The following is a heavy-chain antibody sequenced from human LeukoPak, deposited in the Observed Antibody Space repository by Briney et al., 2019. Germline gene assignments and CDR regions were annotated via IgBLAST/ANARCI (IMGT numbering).Heavy chain of an antibody. CDR3: AREVYDILTVYPSKNGFDP. CDR1: GGSFSGYY. Sequence: PSETLSLTCAVYGGSFSGYYWSWIRQPPGKGLEWIGEINHSGSTNYNPSLKSRVTISVDTSKNQFSLKLSSVTAADTAVYYCAREVYDILTVYPSKNGFDPWARGPRVTVS. D-gene: IGHD3-9*01. CDR2: INHSGST. J-gene: IGHJ5*02. V-gene: IGHV4-34*01.